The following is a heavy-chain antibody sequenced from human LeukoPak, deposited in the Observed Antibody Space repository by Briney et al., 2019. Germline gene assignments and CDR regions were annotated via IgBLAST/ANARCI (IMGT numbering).Heavy chain of an antibody. V-gene: IGHV3-74*01. Sequence: GGSLTLSCAPSGFTFSSYWKHWVRQAPGKGLVWLSYINNDGSGTTYADSVKGRFTISRDNAKNTVDLQMNSLRAEDTAVYYCARGGWGTAIDYLGQGTLVTVSS. J-gene: IGHJ4*02. CDR3: ARGGWGTAIDY. CDR1: GFTFSSYW. D-gene: IGHD1-7*01. CDR2: INNDGSGT.